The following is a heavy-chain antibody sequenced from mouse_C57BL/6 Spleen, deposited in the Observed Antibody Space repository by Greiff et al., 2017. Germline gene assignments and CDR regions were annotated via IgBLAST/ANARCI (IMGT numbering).Heavy chain of an antibody. CDR1: GFSLTSYG. CDR3: AKIYYGNYYYAMDY. V-gene: IGHV2-3*01. CDR2: IWGDGSA. Sequence: VQLQESGPGLVAPSQSLSITCTVSGFSLTSYGVSWVRQPPGKGLEWLGVIWGDGSANYHSALISRLGIRKDKSKSQVFLKLNSLHTDDTATYYCAKIYYGNYYYAMDYWGQGTSVTVSS. J-gene: IGHJ4*01. D-gene: IGHD2-1*01.